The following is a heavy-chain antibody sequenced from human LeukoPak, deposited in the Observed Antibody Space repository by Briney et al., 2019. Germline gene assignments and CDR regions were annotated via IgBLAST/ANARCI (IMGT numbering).Heavy chain of an antibody. D-gene: IGHD6-13*01. J-gene: IGHJ6*02. V-gene: IGHV3-7*01. CDR2: IKQDGSEK. CDR3: ARQQLDTSLYYYYGMDV. Sequence: GGSLRLSCAASGFTFSSYWMSWVRQAPGKGLEWVANIKQDGSEKYYVDSVKGRFTISRDNSKNTLYLQMNSLRAEDTAVYYCARQQLDTSLYYYYGMDVWGQGTTVTVSS. CDR1: GFTFSSYW.